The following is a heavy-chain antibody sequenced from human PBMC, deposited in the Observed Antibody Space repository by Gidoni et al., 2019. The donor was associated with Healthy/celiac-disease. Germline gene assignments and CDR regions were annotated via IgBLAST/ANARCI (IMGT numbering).Heavy chain of an antibody. J-gene: IGHJ3*02. CDR3: ARRLTYYYDISGYQAFDI. V-gene: IGHV5-51*03. CDR2: ISPADSDT. Sequence: EVQLVHTGAEAQKPGQALKIYCTGSGYSFPSNLSGWVRPMSGKGLEWMGIISPADSDTRYSPSFQGQVTISADKSISTAYLQWRSLKASDTAMYYCARRLTYYYDISGYQAFDIWGQVIMVTVSS. D-gene: IGHD3-22*01. CDR1: GYSFPSNL.